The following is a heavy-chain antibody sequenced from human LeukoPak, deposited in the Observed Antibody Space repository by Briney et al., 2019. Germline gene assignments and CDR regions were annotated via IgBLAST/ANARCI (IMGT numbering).Heavy chain of an antibody. CDR2: ISAYNGNT. CDR1: GYTFTSYG. CDR3: ASSTSSVLAFDI. J-gene: IGHJ3*02. D-gene: IGHD2-2*01. V-gene: IGHV1-18*01. Sequence: APVKVSCKASGYTFTSYGISWVRQAPGQGLEWMGWISAYNGNTNYAQKLQGRVTMTTDTSTSTAYMELRSLRSDDTAVYYCASSTSSVLAFDIWGQGTMVTVSS.